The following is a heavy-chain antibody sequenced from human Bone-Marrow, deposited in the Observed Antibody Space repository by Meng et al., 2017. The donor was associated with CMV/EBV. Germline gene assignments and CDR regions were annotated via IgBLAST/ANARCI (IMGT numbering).Heavy chain of an antibody. D-gene: IGHD3-3*01. CDR1: GFTFDDYA. J-gene: IGHJ1*01. V-gene: IGHV3-9*01. CDR2: ISWNSGSI. CDR3: AKGDFWNGYSEYFLY. Sequence: GGSLRLSCAASGFTFDDYAMHWVRQAPGKGLEWVSGISWNSGSIGYADSVKGRFTISRDNAKNSLYLQMNSLRAEDTAVYYCAKGDFWNGYSEYFLYWGQGTLVTVSS.